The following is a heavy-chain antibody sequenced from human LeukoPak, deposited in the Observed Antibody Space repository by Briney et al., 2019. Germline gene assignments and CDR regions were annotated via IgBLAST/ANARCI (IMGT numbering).Heavy chain of an antibody. V-gene: IGHV1-69*13. CDR1: GGTFSSYA. J-gene: IGHJ4*02. CDR3: ARRYCSSTSCQYYFDY. Sequence: SVKVSCKASGGTFSSYAISWVRQAPGQGLEWMGGIIPIFGTANYAQKFQGRVTITADESTSTAYMELSSLRSEDTAVYYCARRYCSSTSCQYYFDYWGQGTLVTVSS. D-gene: IGHD2-2*01. CDR2: IIPIFGTA.